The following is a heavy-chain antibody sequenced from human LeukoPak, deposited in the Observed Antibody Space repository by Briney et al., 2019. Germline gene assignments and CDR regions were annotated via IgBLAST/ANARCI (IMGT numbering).Heavy chain of an antibody. CDR1: GFTFSSYG. CDR3: AKLRGDYYDISGPDAFDI. CDR2: ISYDGSNK. V-gene: IGHV3-30*18. D-gene: IGHD3-22*01. Sequence: PGGSLRLSCAASGFTFSSYGMHWARQAPGKGLEWVAVISYDGSNKYYADSVKGRFTISRDNSKNTLYLQMNSLRAEDTAVYYCAKLRGDYYDISGPDAFDIWGQGTMVTVSS. J-gene: IGHJ3*02.